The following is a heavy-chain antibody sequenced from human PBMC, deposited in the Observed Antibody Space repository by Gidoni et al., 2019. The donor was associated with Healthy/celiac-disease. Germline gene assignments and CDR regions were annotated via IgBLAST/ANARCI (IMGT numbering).Heavy chain of an antibody. CDR3: ARDADYGGNSPGDY. Sequence: QVQLVESGGGVVQPGRSLRLSCAASGFTFSSYGMHWVRQAPGKGLEWVAVIWYDGSNKYYADSVKGRFTISRDNSKNTLYLQMNSLRAEDTAVYYCARDADYGGNSPGDYWGQGTLVTVSS. CDR1: GFTFSSYG. D-gene: IGHD4-17*01. CDR2: IWYDGSNK. J-gene: IGHJ4*02. V-gene: IGHV3-33*01.